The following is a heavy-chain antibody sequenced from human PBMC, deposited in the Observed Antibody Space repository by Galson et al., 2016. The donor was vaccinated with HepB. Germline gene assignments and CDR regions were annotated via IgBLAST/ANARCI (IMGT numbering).Heavy chain of an antibody. D-gene: IGHD3-16*01. CDR2: MLSDADNK. J-gene: IGHJ5*02. V-gene: IGHV3-33*01. CDR1: GFIFSNFG. CDR3: ARDLFLGGPVRDP. Sequence: SLRLSCAASGFIFSNFGFHWVRQAPGKGLEWVAVMLSDADNKYYAESVKGRFTISRDNSKNTLYLQMNSLSAEDTAVYYCARDLFLGGPVRDPWGQGTLVIGSS.